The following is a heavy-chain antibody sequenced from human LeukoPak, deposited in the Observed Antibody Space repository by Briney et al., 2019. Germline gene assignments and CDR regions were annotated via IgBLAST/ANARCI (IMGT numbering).Heavy chain of an antibody. CDR2: IYTTVTI. V-gene: IGHV4-4*07. CDR3: ASRDLGHYKHDH. D-gene: IGHD4-11*01. Sequence: PSETLSLTCTVSGGSITSYYWHWIRQPAGKGLEWIGRIYTTVTINYNPSLKSRVTMSVDTSKNQFSLKLTSVTAADTAVYYCASRDLGHYKHDHWGQGTLVTVSS. CDR1: GGSITSYY. J-gene: IGHJ4*02.